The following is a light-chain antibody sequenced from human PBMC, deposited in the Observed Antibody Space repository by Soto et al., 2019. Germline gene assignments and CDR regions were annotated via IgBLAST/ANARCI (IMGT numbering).Light chain of an antibody. CDR1: QTISSS. Sequence: DIQMTQSPSSLSASLGDRVTITCRASQTISSSLNWYQQRPGQAPKLLIYAASNLQSGVPSRFSGSGSGSDFTLTISSLQPEDFATYFCQHSYTTPPQRTFGQGTRVEIK. V-gene: IGKV1-39*01. J-gene: IGKJ1*01. CDR3: QHSYTTPPQRT. CDR2: AAS.